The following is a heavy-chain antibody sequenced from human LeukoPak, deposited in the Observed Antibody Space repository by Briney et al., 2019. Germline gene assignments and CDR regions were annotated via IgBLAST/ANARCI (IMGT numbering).Heavy chain of an antibody. CDR3: ARGHSYGFDFDS. D-gene: IGHD5-18*01. CDR1: GVSINTCCYY. Sequence: SETLSLTCDVSGVSINTCCYYWTWIRQPPGKGLEWIGYKYYSGSTRYNSSLRSRLTISLDSSKNQFSLRLTSVTAADTAVYYCARGHSYGFDFDSWGPGTLVIVSS. V-gene: IGHV4-61*01. J-gene: IGHJ4*02. CDR2: KYYSGST.